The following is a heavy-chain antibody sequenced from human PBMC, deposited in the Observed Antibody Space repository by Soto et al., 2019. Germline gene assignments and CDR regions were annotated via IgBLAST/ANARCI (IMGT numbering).Heavy chain of an antibody. CDR3: ASSNIAAAGFYYYALDV. D-gene: IGHD6-13*01. CDR2: IYYSGST. Sequence: QVQLQESGPGLVKPSENLSLTCTVSGGSISSYYWSWIRQPPGKGLEWIGYIYYSGSTNYNPSLKSRVTISVDTSKNQFSLKLSSVTAADTAVYYCASSNIAAAGFYYYALDVWGRGTTVTVS. J-gene: IGHJ6*02. V-gene: IGHV4-59*01. CDR1: GGSISSYY.